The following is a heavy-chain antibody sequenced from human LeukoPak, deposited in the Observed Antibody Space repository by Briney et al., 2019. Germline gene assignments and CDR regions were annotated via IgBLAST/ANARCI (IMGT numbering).Heavy chain of an antibody. CDR2: ITNSGENT. CDR3: ARVIAAAAYFDY. V-gene: IGHV3-23*01. CDR1: GFSFPYG. D-gene: IGHD6-13*01. Sequence: GGSLRLSCEASGFSFPYGMSWVRQAPGKGLEWVSGITNSGENTYYADSVKGRFTISRDNAKNSLYLQMNSLRAEDTAVYYCARVIAAAAYFDYWGQGTLVTVSS. J-gene: IGHJ4*02.